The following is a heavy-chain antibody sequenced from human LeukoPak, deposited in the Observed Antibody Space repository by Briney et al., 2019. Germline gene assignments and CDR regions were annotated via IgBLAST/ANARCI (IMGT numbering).Heavy chain of an antibody. J-gene: IGHJ5*02. Sequence: PGGFLRLSCAASGFTFSSYAMHWVRQAPGKGLEWVAVISYDGSNKYYADSVKGRFTISRDNSKNTLYLQMNSLKSEDTAVYYCASPLNYYDRIDPWGQGTLVTVSS. CDR2: ISYDGSNK. CDR3: ASPLNYYDRIDP. CDR1: GFTFSSYA. V-gene: IGHV3-30-3*01. D-gene: IGHD3-22*01.